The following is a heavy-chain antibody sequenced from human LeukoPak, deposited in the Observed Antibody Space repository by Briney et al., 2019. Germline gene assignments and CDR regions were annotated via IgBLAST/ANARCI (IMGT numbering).Heavy chain of an antibody. J-gene: IGHJ4*02. Sequence: PGGSLRLSCAASGFTFSSYWMSWVRQAPGKGLEWVANIKQDGSEKYYVDSVKGRFTISRDNAKNSLYLQMNSLRAEDTAVYYCARDLGSSGWYGLDYWGQGTLVTVSS. CDR2: IKQDGSEK. D-gene: IGHD6-19*01. V-gene: IGHV3-7*01. CDR1: GFTFSSYW. CDR3: ARDLGSSGWYGLDY.